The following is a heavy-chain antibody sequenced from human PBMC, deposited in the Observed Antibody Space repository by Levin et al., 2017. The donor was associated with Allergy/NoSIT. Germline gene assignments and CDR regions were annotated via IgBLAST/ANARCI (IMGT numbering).Heavy chain of an antibody. CDR2: IYYSGST. V-gene: IGHV4-39*01. CDR3: ATGRGSGGSWNWFDP. CDR1: GGSISSSSYY. D-gene: IGHD2-15*01. J-gene: IGHJ5*02. Sequence: SETLSLTCTVSGGSISSSSYYWGWIRQPPGKGLEWIGSIYYSGSTYYNPSLKSRVTISVDTSKNQFSLKLSSVTAADTAVYYCATGRGSGGSWNWFDPWGQGTLVTVSS.